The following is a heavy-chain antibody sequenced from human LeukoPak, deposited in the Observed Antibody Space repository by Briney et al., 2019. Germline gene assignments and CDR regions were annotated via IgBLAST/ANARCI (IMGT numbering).Heavy chain of an antibody. V-gene: IGHV3-23*01. Sequence: QAGGSLRLSCAASGFTFSSYAMSWVRQAPGKGLEWVSAISGSGGSTYYADSVKGRFTISRDNSKNTLYLQMNSLRAEDTAVYYCAKAFSCSYGPFDYWGQGTLVTVSS. J-gene: IGHJ4*02. CDR2: ISGSGGST. D-gene: IGHD5-18*01. CDR3: AKAFSCSYGPFDY. CDR1: GFTFSSYA.